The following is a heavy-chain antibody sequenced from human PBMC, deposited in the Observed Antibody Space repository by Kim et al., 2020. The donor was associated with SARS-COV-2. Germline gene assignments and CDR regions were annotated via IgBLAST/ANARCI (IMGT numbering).Heavy chain of an antibody. J-gene: IGHJ4*02. CDR2: ISWNSGSI. CDR3: AKDMGSAYYYDSSGYYYGDGLDY. CDR1: GFTFDDYA. Sequence: GGSLRLSCAASGFTFDDYAMHWVRQAPGKGLEWVSGISWNSGSIGYADSVKGRFTISRDNAKNSLYLQMNSLRAEDTALYYCAKDMGSAYYYDSSGYYYGDGLDYWGQGTLVTVSS. D-gene: IGHD3-22*01. V-gene: IGHV3-9*01.